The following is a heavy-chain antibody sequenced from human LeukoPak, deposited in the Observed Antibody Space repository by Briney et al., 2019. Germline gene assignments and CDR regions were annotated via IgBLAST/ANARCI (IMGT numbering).Heavy chain of an antibody. CDR3: ARSTMVRGLNWFDP. CDR2: IIPMFGTT. V-gene: IGHV1-69*06. Sequence: ASVKVSCKASGGTFSSYSISWVRQAPGQGLEWMGVIIPMFGTTTYAQRFQGRVTITADKSTSTAYMELSSLRSEDTAVYYCARSTMVRGLNWFDPWGQGTLVTVSS. D-gene: IGHD3-10*01. J-gene: IGHJ5*02. CDR1: GGTFSSYS.